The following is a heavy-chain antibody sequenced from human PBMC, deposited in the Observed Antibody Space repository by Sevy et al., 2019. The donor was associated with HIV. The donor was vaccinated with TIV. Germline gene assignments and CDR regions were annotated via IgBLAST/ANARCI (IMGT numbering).Heavy chain of an antibody. Sequence: SETLSLTCTVSGGCISSGGYYWSWIRQHPGKGLEWIGYIYYSGSTYYNPSLKSRVTISVDTSKNQFSLKLSSVTAADTAVYYCARVGDRIAAAGTGYYFDYWGQGTLVTVSS. V-gene: IGHV4-31*03. J-gene: IGHJ4*02. CDR2: IYYSGST. CDR3: ARVGDRIAAAGTGYYFDY. D-gene: IGHD6-13*01. CDR1: GGCISSGGYY.